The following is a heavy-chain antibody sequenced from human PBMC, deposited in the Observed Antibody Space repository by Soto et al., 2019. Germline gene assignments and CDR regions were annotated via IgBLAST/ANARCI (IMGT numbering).Heavy chain of an antibody. CDR3: ARDLIRSTSCYYYYGMDV. Sequence: PGGSLRLSCAASGFTFSSYSMNWVRQAPGKGLEWVSSISSSSSYIYYADSEKGRFTISRGNAKNSLYLQMNSLRAEDTAVYYCARDLIRSTSCYYYYGMDVWGQGTTVTVSS. V-gene: IGHV3-21*01. CDR2: ISSSSSYI. D-gene: IGHD2-2*01. CDR1: GFTFSSYS. J-gene: IGHJ6*02.